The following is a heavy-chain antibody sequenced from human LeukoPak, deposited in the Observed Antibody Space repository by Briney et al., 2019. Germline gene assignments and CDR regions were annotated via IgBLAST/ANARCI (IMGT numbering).Heavy chain of an antibody. J-gene: IGHJ4*02. CDR2: IKQDGSQE. D-gene: IGHD3-3*01. CDR3: ARGVPYPSWSGPHYPDY. V-gene: IGHV3-7*01. CDR1: GFTFSTYW. Sequence: GGSLRLSCAASGFTFSTYWMSWVRQAPGKGLEWVAHIKQDGSQEYYVGSVKGRFTISRDNAKNSLYLQMNSLRVEDTAVYYCARGVPYPSWSGPHYPDYWGQGTLVTVSS.